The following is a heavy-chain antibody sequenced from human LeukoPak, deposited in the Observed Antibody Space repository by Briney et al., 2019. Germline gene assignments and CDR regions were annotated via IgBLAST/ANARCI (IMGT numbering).Heavy chain of an antibody. CDR3: AKDRGSYDY. D-gene: IGHD1-26*01. V-gene: IGHV3-23*01. Sequence: GGSLGLSCAASGFTFTNHAMSWVRRAPGKGLEWVSAISGSGGSSFYADSVKGRFTISRDNSKDTLYLQMSSLTADDTAVYYCAKDRGSYDYWGQGTLVTVSS. CDR1: GFTFTNHA. J-gene: IGHJ4*02. CDR2: ISGSGGSS.